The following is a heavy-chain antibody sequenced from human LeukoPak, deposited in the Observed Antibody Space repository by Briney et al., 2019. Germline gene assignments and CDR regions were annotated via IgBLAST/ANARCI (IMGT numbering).Heavy chain of an antibody. D-gene: IGHD2-15*01. CDR2: ITGSGATT. Sequence: RPSLRLSRSVAAFTLITYAMAWGRHAPGKGMEWVSSITGSGATTYYADSVKGRFTISRHNSKNTLYLQMNRLTAEDAAVYYCAKCSSGSYYSSGDYWGQGTLVTVSS. CDR3: AKCSSGSYYSSGDY. CDR1: AFTLITYA. J-gene: IGHJ4*02. V-gene: IGHV3-23*01.